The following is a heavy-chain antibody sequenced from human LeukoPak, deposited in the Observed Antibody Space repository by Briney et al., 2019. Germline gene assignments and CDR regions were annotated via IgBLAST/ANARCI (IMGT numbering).Heavy chain of an antibody. CDR1: GFTFSSYS. J-gene: IGHJ5*02. D-gene: IGHD3-3*01. CDR3: ARTQYYDFWSGYFAWFDP. Sequence: GGSLRLSCAASGFTFSSYSMNWVRQAPGKGLEWVSSISSSSSYIYYADSVKGRFTISRDNSKNTLYLQMNSLRAEDTAVYYCARTQYYDFWSGYFAWFDPWGQGTLVTVSS. V-gene: IGHV3-21*04. CDR2: ISSSSSYI.